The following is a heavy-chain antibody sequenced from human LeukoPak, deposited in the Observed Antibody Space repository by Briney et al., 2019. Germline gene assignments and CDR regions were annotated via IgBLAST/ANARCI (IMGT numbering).Heavy chain of an antibody. CDR2: IRANGDTT. CDR1: GLTFNSYA. V-gene: IGHV3-23*01. CDR3: AKRTSGSSGYDY. J-gene: IGHJ4*02. D-gene: IGHD6-6*01. Sequence: PGRSLRLSCAASGLTFNSYAKSWVRHAPGKGLEWVSGIRANGDTTFYADSVKGRFTISRDNPKNTLYLQMNSLRAEDTAVYYCAKRTSGSSGYDYWGQGTLVTVSS.